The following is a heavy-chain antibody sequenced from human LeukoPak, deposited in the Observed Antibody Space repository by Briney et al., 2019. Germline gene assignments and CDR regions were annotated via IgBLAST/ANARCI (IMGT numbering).Heavy chain of an antibody. D-gene: IGHD6-13*01. J-gene: IGHJ4*02. CDR2: ISGSGSRGSGIIGGNT. CDR3: AKGSCGDSSCWYFDA. V-gene: IGHV3-23*01. CDR1: GFNFKLSA. Sequence: GGSLRLSCAASGFNFKLSAMSWGRQAPGKGLEWVALISGSGSRGSGIIGGNTHYADSVKGRFTISRDDSQNTVYLQMNSVRAEDTAIYFCAKGSCGDSSCWYFDAWAKGTRVTVSS.